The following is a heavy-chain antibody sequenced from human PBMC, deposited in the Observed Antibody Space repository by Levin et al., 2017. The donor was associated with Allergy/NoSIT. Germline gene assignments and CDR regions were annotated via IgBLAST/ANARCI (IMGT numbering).Heavy chain of an antibody. CDR3: AREGRPDQYFFYYYIDD. D-gene: IGHD2/OR15-2a*01. CDR1: GFSLRKYG. J-gene: IGHJ6*03. CDR2: VSEDENKR. Sequence: GGSLRLSCSISGFSLRKYGMHWVRQAPGKGLEWVASVSEDENKRYYGDSVKGRFTVSRDISKSTVYLEMGSLRPEDTAVYYCAREGRPDQYFFYYYIDDWGNGTTVIVSS. V-gene: IGHV3-30-3*01.